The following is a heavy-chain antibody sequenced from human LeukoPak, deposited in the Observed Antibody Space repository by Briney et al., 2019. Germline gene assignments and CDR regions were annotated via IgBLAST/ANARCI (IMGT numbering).Heavy chain of an antibody. D-gene: IGHD4-23*01. Sequence: GGSLRLSCAASGFTFRDAWMTWVRQAPGKGLEWVGRIRSKTDGGTTDYAVSVQGRFTISRDDSKNTLYLQMNSLRAEDTAVYYCAKTPNRRYGGKPLVENFDYWGQGTLVTVSS. J-gene: IGHJ4*02. CDR1: GFTFRDAW. CDR2: IRSKTDGGTT. V-gene: IGHV3-15*01. CDR3: AKTPNRRYGGKPLVENFDY.